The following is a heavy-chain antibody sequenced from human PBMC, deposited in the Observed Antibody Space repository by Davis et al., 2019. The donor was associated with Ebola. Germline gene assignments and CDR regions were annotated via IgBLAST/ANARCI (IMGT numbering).Heavy chain of an antibody. CDR1: GYTFTGYY. Sequence: AASVKVSCKASGYTFTGYYMHWVRQAPGQGLEWMGRINPNSGGTNYAQKFQGRVTMTRDTSISTAYMELSRLGSDDTAVYYCASGTTVTTGFDNWGQGTLVTVSS. CDR2: INPNSGGT. D-gene: IGHD4-17*01. J-gene: IGHJ4*02. V-gene: IGHV1-2*06. CDR3: ASGTTVTTGFDN.